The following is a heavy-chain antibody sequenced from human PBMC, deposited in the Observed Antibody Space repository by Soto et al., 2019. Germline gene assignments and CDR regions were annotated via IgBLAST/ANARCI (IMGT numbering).Heavy chain of an antibody. D-gene: IGHD3-10*01. CDR3: ARDQTSGASGHHWFDR. V-gene: IGHV4-30-4*01. Sequence: SETLSLTCTVSGGSINSGDYYWSWIRQPPGKGLEWIGYIYYSGSTSYNPSLKSRVIMSVDTSKNEFSLRLSSVTAADTAVYYCARDQTSGASGHHWFDRWGQGTLVTVSS. J-gene: IGHJ5*02. CDR1: GGSINSGDYY. CDR2: IYYSGST.